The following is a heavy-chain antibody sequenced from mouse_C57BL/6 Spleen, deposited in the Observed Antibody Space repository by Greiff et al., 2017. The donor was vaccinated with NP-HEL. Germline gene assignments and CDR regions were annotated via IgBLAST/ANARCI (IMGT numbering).Heavy chain of an antibody. CDR3: ARDGDDYDGDYAMDY. V-gene: IGHV1-82*01. D-gene: IGHD2-4*01. CDR2: IYPGDGDT. CDR1: GYAFSSSW. Sequence: QVQLQQSGPELVKPGASVKISCKASGYAFSSSWMNWVKQRPGKGLEWIGRIYPGDGDTNYNGKFKGKATLTADKSSSTAYMQLSSLTSEDSAVYFCARDGDDYDGDYAMDYWGQGTSVTVSS. J-gene: IGHJ4*01.